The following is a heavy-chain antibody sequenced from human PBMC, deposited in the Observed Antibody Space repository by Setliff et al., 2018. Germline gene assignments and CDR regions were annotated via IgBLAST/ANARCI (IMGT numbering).Heavy chain of an antibody. V-gene: IGHV1-18*01. Sequence: ASVKVSCKASGYTFTDYGVTWVRQAPGQGLEWVGWISPYSGNTYYAPELQGKVTLTTDTSTTTAYLELRSLTSDDTAVYYCSRLVRYCTTTTCQRASGDDYWGQGTLVTVSS. D-gene: IGHD2-8*01. CDR1: GYTFTDYG. J-gene: IGHJ4*02. CDR3: SRLVRYCTTTTCQRASGDDY. CDR2: ISPYSGNT.